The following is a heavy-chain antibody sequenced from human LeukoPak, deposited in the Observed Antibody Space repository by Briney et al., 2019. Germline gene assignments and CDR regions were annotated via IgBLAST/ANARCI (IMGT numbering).Heavy chain of an antibody. CDR3: AKGATGYSTSGYFDY. Sequence: PGGSLRLSCAAPGFTFDDYAMHWVRQAPGKGLEWVSGISWNSGSIGYADSVKGRFTISRDNAKNSLYLQMNSLRAEDMALYYCAKGATGYSTSGYFDYWGQGTLVTVSS. V-gene: IGHV3-9*03. D-gene: IGHD6-13*01. CDR1: GFTFDDYA. J-gene: IGHJ4*02. CDR2: ISWNSGSI.